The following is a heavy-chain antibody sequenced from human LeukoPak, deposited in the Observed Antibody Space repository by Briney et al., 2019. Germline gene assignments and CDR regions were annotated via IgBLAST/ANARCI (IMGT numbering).Heavy chain of an antibody. J-gene: IGHJ4*02. CDR1: GFTFDDYA. CDR2: ISWNSGSI. V-gene: IGHV3-9*01. D-gene: IGHD1-26*01. Sequence: PGRSLRLSCAASGFTFDDYAMHWVRQAPGKGLEWVPGISWNSGSIGYADSVKGRFTISRDNAKNSLYLQMNSLRAEDTALYYWAKGPHSGSYPDYWGQGTLVTVSS. CDR3: AKGPHSGSYPDY.